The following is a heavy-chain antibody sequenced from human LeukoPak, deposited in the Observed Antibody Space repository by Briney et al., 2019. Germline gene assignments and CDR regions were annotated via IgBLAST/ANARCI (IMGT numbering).Heavy chain of an antibody. V-gene: IGHV4-39*02. J-gene: IGHJ1*01. D-gene: IGHD3-22*01. CDR3: ARRRYYDSTGYFE. CDR1: GDFISSSSYY. CDR2: IYYTGKT. Sequence: PSETQSLTCTVSGDFISSSSYYWGWIRQPPGMGLEWIGDIYYTGKTYYDPSLKSRVFISIDTSNDYFSLNLNFVCAADTAVYYCARRRYYDSTGYFEWGRGSLVTVSS.